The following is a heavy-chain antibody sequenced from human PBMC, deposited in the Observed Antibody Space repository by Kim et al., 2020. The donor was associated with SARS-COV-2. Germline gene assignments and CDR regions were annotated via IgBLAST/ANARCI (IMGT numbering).Heavy chain of an antibody. Sequence: GGSLRLSCAASGFTFSSYGMHWVRQAPGKGLEWVAVIWNDGSNKHYADSVKGRFTISRDNSKNTLYLQMNSLRAEDTAVYYCARDLGYWRNWTPGEGGGMDVWGQGTTVTVSS. J-gene: IGHJ6*02. D-gene: IGHD1-20*01. CDR3: ARDLGYWRNWTPGEGGGMDV. V-gene: IGHV3-33*01. CDR1: GFTFSSYG. CDR2: IWNDGSNK.